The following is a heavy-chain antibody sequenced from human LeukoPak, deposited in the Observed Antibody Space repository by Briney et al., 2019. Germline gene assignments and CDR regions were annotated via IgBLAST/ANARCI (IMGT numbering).Heavy chain of an antibody. CDR2: INPNSGGT. D-gene: IGHD2-2*01. Sequence: GASVKVSCKASGYTFTSYGISWVRQAPGQGLEWMGWINPNSGGTNYAQKFQGRVTMTRDTSISTAYMELSRLRSDDTAVYYCARVGCSSTSCHRWFDPWGQGTLVTVSS. CDR1: GYTFTSYG. J-gene: IGHJ5*02. V-gene: IGHV1-2*02. CDR3: ARVGCSSTSCHRWFDP.